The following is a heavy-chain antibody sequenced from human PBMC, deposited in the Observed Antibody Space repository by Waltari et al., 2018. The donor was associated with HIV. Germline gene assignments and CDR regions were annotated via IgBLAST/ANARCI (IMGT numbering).Heavy chain of an antibody. D-gene: IGHD6-13*01. Sequence: QVQLVESGGGVVQPGGCLRLSCAASGFTFSGHGMHWVRQAPGKGREWVAFIHYDGYYADSVKGRFTISRDNSKNTLYLQMNSLRAEDTAVYYCTNTAAGTMGYWGQGTLVTVSS. V-gene: IGHV3-30*02. CDR3: TNTAAGTMGY. CDR2: IHYDG. J-gene: IGHJ4*02. CDR1: GFTFSGHG.